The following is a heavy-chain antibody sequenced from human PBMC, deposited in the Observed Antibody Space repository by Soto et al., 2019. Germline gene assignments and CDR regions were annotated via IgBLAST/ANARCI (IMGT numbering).Heavy chain of an antibody. CDR2: MNPNSGNT. J-gene: IGHJ6*02. CDR3: ARERTGTTSMDV. D-gene: IGHD1-1*01. Sequence: QVQLEQSGAEVKKPGASVKVSCKASGYTFTSYDINWVRQATGQGLEWMGWMNPNSGNTGYTQKFQGRVTMTRNTSISTAYMELSSLRSEDTAVYYCARERTGTTSMDVWGQGTTVTVSS. CDR1: GYTFTSYD. V-gene: IGHV1-8*01.